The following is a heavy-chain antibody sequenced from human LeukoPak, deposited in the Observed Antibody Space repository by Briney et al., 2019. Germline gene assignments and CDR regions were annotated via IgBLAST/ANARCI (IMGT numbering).Heavy chain of an antibody. CDR3: ARDSCSSTSCYENNYYYGMDV. J-gene: IGHJ6*02. D-gene: IGHD2-2*01. CDR1: GGSISSSNW. Sequence: SETLSLTCDVSGGSISSSNWWSWVRQPPGKGLEWIGEIYHSGSTNYNPSLKSRVTISVDKSKNQFSLKLSSVTAADTAVYYCARDSCSSTSCYENNYYYGMDVWGQGTTVTVSS. V-gene: IGHV4-4*02. CDR2: IYHSGST.